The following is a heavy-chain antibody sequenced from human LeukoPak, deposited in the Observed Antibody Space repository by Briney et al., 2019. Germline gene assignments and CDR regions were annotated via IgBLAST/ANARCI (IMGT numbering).Heavy chain of an antibody. J-gene: IGHJ4*02. CDR3: ARDRGDGYTLNDY. CDR2: INAGNGNT. V-gene: IGHV1-3*01. Sequence: ASVKVSCKASGYTFTSYAMHWVRQAPGQRLEWMGWINAGNGNTKYSQKFQGRVTITRDTSASTAYMELSSLRSEDTAVYYCARDRGDGYTLNDYWGQGTLVTVSS. CDR1: GYTFTSYA. D-gene: IGHD5-24*01.